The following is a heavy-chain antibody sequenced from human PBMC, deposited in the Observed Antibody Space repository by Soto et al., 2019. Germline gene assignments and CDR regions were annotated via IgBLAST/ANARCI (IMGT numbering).Heavy chain of an antibody. CDR3: ARVRKDDFWSGYRNLDY. V-gene: IGHV1-8*01. Sequence: AASVKLSCKASGYTFTSYDINCVRQATAQGLEGMGWMNPNSGNTGYAQKFQGRVTMTRNTSISTAYMELSSLRSEDTAVYYCARVRKDDFWSGYRNLDYWGQGTLVTVSS. CDR1: GYTFTSYD. J-gene: IGHJ4*02. D-gene: IGHD3-3*01. CDR2: MNPNSGNT.